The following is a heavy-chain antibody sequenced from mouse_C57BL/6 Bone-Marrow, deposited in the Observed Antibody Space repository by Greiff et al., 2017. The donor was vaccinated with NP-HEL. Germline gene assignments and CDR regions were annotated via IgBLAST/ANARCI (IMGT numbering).Heavy chain of an antibody. D-gene: IGHD2-2*01. Sequence: EVHLVESGGDLVKPGGSLKLSCAASGFTFSSYGMSWVRQTPDKRLEWVATISSGGSYTYYPDSVKGRFTLSRDTAKNTLYLQMSGLKSEDTAMYYCARHAPVLWLRKGNWYCDVWGTGTTVTVSS. CDR3: ARHAPVLWLRKGNWYCDV. CDR2: ISSGGSYT. J-gene: IGHJ1*03. CDR1: GFTFSSYG. V-gene: IGHV5-6*01.